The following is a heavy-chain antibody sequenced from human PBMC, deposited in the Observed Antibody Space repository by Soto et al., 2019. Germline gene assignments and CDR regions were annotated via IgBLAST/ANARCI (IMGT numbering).Heavy chain of an antibody. J-gene: IGHJ4*02. CDR1: GYTLTELS. Sequence: ASVKVSCKVSGYTLTELSMHWVRQAPGKGLEWMGGFDPEDGETIYAQKFQGRVTMTEDTSTDTAYMELSSLRSEDTAVYYCATPTGYSGYDHFDYWGQGTLVTVSS. CDR3: ATPTGYSGYDHFDY. CDR2: FDPEDGET. V-gene: IGHV1-24*01. D-gene: IGHD5-12*01.